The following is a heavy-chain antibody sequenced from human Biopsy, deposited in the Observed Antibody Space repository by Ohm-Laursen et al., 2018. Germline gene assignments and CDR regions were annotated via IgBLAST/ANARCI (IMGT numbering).Heavy chain of an antibody. CDR3: ARDSSRGAREGGMDV. J-gene: IGHJ6*02. CDR1: GFSVSSYD. Sequence: GSLRLSCAAPGFSVSSYDMNWVRQAPGKGLEWISYISETSSHIYDADSVRGRFTVARGIAKNSLYLQLNSLRVEDTAVYYCARDSSRGAREGGMDVWGQGTTVTVSS. D-gene: IGHD6-6*01. V-gene: IGHV3-21*01. CDR2: ISETSSHI.